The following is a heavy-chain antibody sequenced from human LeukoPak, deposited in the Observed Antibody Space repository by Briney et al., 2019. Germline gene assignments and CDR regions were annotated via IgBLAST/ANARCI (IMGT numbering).Heavy chain of an antibody. V-gene: IGHV3-23*01. CDR3: AKDNYDILTGYSHDYYFDY. J-gene: IGHJ4*02. Sequence: PGGSLRLSCAASGFTFSSYAMSWVRQAPGKGLECVSAISGSGGSTYYADSVKGRFTISRDNSKNTLYLQMNSLRAEDTAVYYCAKDNYDILTGYSHDYYFDYWGQGTLVTVSS. CDR1: GFTFSSYA. CDR2: ISGSGGST. D-gene: IGHD3-9*01.